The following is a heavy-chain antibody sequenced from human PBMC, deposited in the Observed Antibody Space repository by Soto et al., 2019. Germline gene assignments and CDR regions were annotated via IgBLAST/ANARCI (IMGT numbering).Heavy chain of an antibody. D-gene: IGHD3-10*01. V-gene: IGHV3-13*01. Sequence: EVQLVESGGGLVQPGGSLRLSCEASGFTFSSYDMHWVRQATGKGLEWVSAIGTAGDTYYPGSVKGRFTISRENAKNSLYLQMNSLRAGDTAVYYCARDRGREGFDPWGQGTLVTVSS. CDR1: GFTFSSYD. CDR3: ARDRGREGFDP. J-gene: IGHJ5*02. CDR2: IGTAGDT.